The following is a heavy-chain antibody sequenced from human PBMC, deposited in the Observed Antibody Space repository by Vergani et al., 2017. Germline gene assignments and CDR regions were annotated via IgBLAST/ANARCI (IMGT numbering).Heavy chain of an antibody. D-gene: IGHD2-15*01. V-gene: IGHV3-7*03. Sequence: EVQLVESGGGLVQPGGSLRLSSAASGFTFSSYWMSWVRQAPGKVLEWVANIKQDGSEKYYVDSVKGRFTISRDNAKNSLYLQMNSLRAADTAVYYCARDFGYGVDYLDYWGQGSLVTVSS. CDR1: GFTFSSYW. CDR3: ARDFGYGVDYLDY. CDR2: IKQDGSEK. J-gene: IGHJ4*02.